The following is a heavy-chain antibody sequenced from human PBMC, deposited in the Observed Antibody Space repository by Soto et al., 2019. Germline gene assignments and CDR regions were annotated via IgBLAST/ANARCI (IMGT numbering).Heavy chain of an antibody. CDR1: GGTFSSYT. CDR3: ARDKANDSSGYAIDY. Sequence: QVQLVQSGAEVKKPGSSVKVSCKASGGTFSSYTISWVRQAPGQGLEWMGRIIPILGIANYAQKFQGRVTMXXDXSXXTAYMELSSLRSEDTAVYYCARDKANDSSGYAIDYWGQGTLVTVSS. CDR2: IIPILGIA. D-gene: IGHD3-22*01. J-gene: IGHJ4*02. V-gene: IGHV1-69*08.